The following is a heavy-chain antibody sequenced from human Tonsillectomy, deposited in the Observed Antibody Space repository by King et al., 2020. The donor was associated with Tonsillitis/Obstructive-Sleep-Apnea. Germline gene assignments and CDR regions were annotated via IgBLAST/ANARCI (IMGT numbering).Heavy chain of an antibody. Sequence: VQLVESGGGLVKPGGSLRLSCAASGFRFADAWMSWVRQAPGKGLEWVGRVRNKGSGGTTEFAAPVKGRFTMSRDDSRNTVYLQMNGLETEDTGMYYCVADGPHHLAQIDFWGRGTLVTVSS. CDR2: VRNKGSGGTT. V-gene: IGHV3-15*01. CDR3: VADGPHHLAQIDF. J-gene: IGHJ4*02. CDR1: GFRFADAW.